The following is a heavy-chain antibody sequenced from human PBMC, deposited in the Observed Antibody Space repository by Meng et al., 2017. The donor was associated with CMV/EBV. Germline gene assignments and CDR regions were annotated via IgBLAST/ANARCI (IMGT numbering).Heavy chain of an antibody. J-gene: IGHJ4*02. V-gene: IGHV4-30-4*08. CDR2: IYYSGST. CDR1: GGSISSGDYY. D-gene: IGHD1-14*01. Sequence: VQLRVSGPGLVKPSHSPSLPCTVSGGSISSGDYYWSWIRQPPGKGLEWIGYIYYSGSTYYNPSLKSRVTISVDTSKNQFSLKLSSVTAADTAVYYCARVMGPNRTPYYFDYWGQGTLVTVFS. CDR3: ARVMGPNRTPYYFDY.